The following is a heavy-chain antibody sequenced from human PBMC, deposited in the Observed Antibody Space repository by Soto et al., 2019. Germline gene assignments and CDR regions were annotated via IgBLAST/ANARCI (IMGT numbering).Heavy chain of an antibody. CDR3: ANRGDGYHFFDY. D-gene: IGHD5-12*01. J-gene: IGHJ4*02. Sequence: QTTLKESGPTLEKPTQTLTLPCSSSGLSLSASGVGIGWVRQPPGKALEWLALIYWDREKRYSPSLNSSLTNTKDTSKNNVVLTMTNMDPVDTATYYCANRGDGYHFFDYWGQGTLVTVSS. V-gene: IGHV2-5*02. CDR1: GLSLSASGVG. CDR2: IYWDREK.